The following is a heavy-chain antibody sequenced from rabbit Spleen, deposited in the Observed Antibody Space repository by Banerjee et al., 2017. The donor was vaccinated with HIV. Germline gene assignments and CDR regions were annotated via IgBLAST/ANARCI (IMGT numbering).Heavy chain of an antibody. CDR3: ARDTSSSFSSYGMDL. Sequence: EESGGDLVKPEGSLTLTCTASGFSFSSSYWIYWVRQAPGKGLEWIGCMVFSSGRTWYASWAKGRFTISKTASTTVTLQMTRLTAADTATYFCARDTSSSFSSYGMDLWGPGTLVSVS. CDR2: MVFSSGRT. V-gene: IGHV1S45*01. J-gene: IGHJ6*01. CDR1: GFSFSSSYW. D-gene: IGHD1-1*01.